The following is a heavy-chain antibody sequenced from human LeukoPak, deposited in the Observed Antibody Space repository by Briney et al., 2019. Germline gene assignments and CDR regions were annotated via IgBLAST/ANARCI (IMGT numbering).Heavy chain of an antibody. D-gene: IGHD3-10*01. CDR2: IIPIFGTA. CDR3: AREPIWFGELPYYFDC. V-gene: IGHV1-69*13. CDR1: GGTFSSYA. J-gene: IGHJ4*02. Sequence: EASVKVSCKASGGTFSSYAISWVRQAPGQGLEWMGGIIPIFGTANYAQKFQGRVTITADESTSTAYMELSSLRSEDTAVYYCAREPIWFGELPYYFDCWGQGTLVTVSP.